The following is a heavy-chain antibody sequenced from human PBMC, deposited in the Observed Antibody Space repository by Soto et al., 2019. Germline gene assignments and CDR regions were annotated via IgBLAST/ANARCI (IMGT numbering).Heavy chain of an antibody. Sequence: QLQLQESGPGLVKPSETLSLTCTVSGGSISSSSYYWGWIRQPPGKGLEWIGSIYYRGSTYYNPSLKSRVTISVDTSKNQFSLKLSSVTAADTAVYYCASGVAGDAFDIWGQGTMVTVSS. D-gene: IGHD2-15*01. CDR3: ASGVAGDAFDI. CDR1: GGSISSSSYY. J-gene: IGHJ3*02. CDR2: IYYRGST. V-gene: IGHV4-39*01.